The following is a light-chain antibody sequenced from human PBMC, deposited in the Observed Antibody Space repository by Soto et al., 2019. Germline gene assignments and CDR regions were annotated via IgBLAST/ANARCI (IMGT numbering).Light chain of an antibody. CDR1: SSNIGAGYD. J-gene: IGLJ2*01. V-gene: IGLV1-40*01. Sequence: QSVLTQPPSVSGAPGQRVTISCTGSSSNIGAGYDVHWYQQLPGTAPKLLIYGNSNRPSGVPDRFSGSKSGTSASLAITGLQAEDEADYYCQSYDSSALGVVFGGGTQLTVL. CDR2: GNS. CDR3: QSYDSSALGVV.